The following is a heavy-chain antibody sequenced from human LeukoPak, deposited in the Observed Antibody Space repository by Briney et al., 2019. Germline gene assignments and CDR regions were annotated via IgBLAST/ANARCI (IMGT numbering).Heavy chain of an antibody. D-gene: IGHD1-26*01. J-gene: IGHJ3*02. V-gene: IGHV3-74*01. CDR2: INSDVRST. CDR3: TRDSGNNGWWNSFDI. CDR1: EFTLSNYW. Sequence: GGSLRLSCIASEFTLSNYWMHWVRQAPGKGLVWVSRINSDVRSTTYADSVKGRFTISRDNAKNTLYLQMSSLRAEDTAVYYCTRDSGNNGWWNSFDIWGQGTMVTVSP.